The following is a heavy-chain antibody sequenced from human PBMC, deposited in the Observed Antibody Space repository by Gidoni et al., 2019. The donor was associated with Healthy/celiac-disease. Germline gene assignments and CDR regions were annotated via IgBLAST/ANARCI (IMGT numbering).Heavy chain of an antibody. Sequence: QVQLVESGGGVVQPGRSLSLSCAASGFTFSSSGMPWVRQAPGKGLEWVAVIWYDGSNKYYADSVKGRFTISRDNSKNTLYLQMNSLRAEDTAVYYCARDGTVDTAMVTPKDAFDIWGQGTMVTVSS. CDR1: GFTFSSSG. V-gene: IGHV3-33*08. CDR2: IWYDGSNK. J-gene: IGHJ3*02. D-gene: IGHD5-18*01. CDR3: ARDGTVDTAMVTPKDAFDI.